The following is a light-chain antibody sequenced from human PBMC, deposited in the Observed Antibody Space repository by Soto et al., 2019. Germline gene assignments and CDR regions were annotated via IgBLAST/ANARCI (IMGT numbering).Light chain of an antibody. CDR3: SSYTSASTPVV. J-gene: IGLJ2*01. V-gene: IGLV2-14*01. Sequence: QSALTQPASVSESPGQSITISCTGTGSDVGGYNYVSWYQQHPGKAPKVMIYDVSNRPSGVSNRFSGSKSGNTASLTISGLQAEDEADYYCSSYTSASTPVVFGGGTQLTVL. CDR1: GSDVGGYNY. CDR2: DVS.